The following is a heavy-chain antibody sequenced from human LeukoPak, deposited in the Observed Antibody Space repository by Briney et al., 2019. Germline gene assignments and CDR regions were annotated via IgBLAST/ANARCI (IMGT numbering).Heavy chain of an antibody. CDR1: GFTISSHW. Sequence: PGGSLRLSCAASGFTISSHWMSWVRQVPGKGLESVAHIKHDESETYYVDTVRGRFIISRDNAKNSLYLQMNGLRVEDTSVYHCARGPTDFDASDIWGHGTLVTVSS. CDR3: ARGPTDFDASDI. CDR2: IKHDESET. V-gene: IGHV3-7*01. J-gene: IGHJ3*02.